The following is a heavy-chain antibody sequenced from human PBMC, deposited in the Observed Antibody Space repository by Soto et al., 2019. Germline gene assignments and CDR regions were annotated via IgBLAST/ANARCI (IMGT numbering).Heavy chain of an antibody. CDR3: ARRAGGAVVWYYDL. CDR1: GFIFSNYA. Sequence: EEQLLESGGGVVQRGGSLRLSCAASGFIFSNYAMTWVRQAPGKGLEWVSRISGRGGSTYYADSVKGRLTMSRDNSKNTLYLQMNSLSAEDPAIYYWARRAGGAVVWYYDLWGRGTLVTV. V-gene: IGHV3-23*01. D-gene: IGHD2-21*01. CDR2: ISGRGGST. J-gene: IGHJ2*01.